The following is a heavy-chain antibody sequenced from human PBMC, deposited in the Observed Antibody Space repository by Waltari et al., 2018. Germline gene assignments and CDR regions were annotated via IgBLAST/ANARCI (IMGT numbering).Heavy chain of an antibody. CDR2: ISSSSSTI. CDR3: VRGWNPDY. J-gene: IGHJ4*02. V-gene: IGHV3-48*04. CDR1: GFTFSDYT. Sequence: EVHLVESGGGLVQPGGSLRLSCAASGFTFSDYTMNWVRQAPGKWLEWGSCISSSSSTIYYAESVGGRFTISRDGAKNSLYLQMNSLRAEDTAVYYCVRGWNPDYWGQGTLVTVSS. D-gene: IGHD1-1*01.